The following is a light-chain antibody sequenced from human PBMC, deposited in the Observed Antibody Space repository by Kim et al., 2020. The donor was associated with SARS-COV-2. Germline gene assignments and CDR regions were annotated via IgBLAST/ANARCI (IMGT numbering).Light chain of an antibody. CDR1: RSDVGGFDY. CDR3: SSYSTTSIRYV. V-gene: IGLV2-14*03. CDR2: DVS. Sequence: GQSITISCIGTRSDVGGFDYVSWHQQHPGIAPKVIIYDVSDRPSGVSDRFSGSKSGNTASLTISGLQAEDEADYYCSSYSTTSIRYVFGTGTKVTVL. J-gene: IGLJ1*01.